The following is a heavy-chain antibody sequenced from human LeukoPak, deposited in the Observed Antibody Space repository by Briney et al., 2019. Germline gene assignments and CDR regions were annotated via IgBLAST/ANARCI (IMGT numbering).Heavy chain of an antibody. J-gene: IGHJ4*02. CDR2: IIPIFGTA. Sequence: GASVKVSCKASGDTFSSYAISWVRQAPGQGLEWMGGIIPIFGTANYAQKFQGRVTITADKSTSTAYMELSSLRSEDTAVYYCAMPALGYCSSTSCYYFDYWGQGTLVTVSS. CDR1: GDTFSSYA. V-gene: IGHV1-69*06. D-gene: IGHD2-2*01. CDR3: AMPALGYCSSTSCYYFDY.